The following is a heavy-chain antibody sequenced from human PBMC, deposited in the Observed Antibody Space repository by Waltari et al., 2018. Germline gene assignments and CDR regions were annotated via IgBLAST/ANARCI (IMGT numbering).Heavy chain of an antibody. CDR2: INHSGST. D-gene: IGHD3-3*01. V-gene: IGHV4-34*01. Sequence: QVQLQQWGAGLLKPSETLSLTCAVYGGPSGGDSWSRTAQPPGKGLEWIGEINHSGSTNYNPSLKSRVTISVDTSKNQFSLKLSSVTAADTAVYYCAREIFGVVKKPYYMDVWGKGTTVTISS. J-gene: IGHJ6*03. CDR3: AREIFGVVKKPYYMDV. CDR1: GGPSGGDS.